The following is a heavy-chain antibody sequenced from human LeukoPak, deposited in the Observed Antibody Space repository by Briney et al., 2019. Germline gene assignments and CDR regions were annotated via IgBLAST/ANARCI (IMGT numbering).Heavy chain of an antibody. J-gene: IGHJ4*02. Sequence: PGGSLRLSCAASGFTFSSYGMHWVRQAPGKGLEWVAVISYDGSNKYYADSVKGRFTISRDNSKNTLYLQMNSLRAEDTAVYYCAKDYYFDYWGQGTLVTVSS. CDR2: ISYDGSNK. CDR3: AKDYYFDY. CDR1: GFTFSSYG. V-gene: IGHV3-30*18.